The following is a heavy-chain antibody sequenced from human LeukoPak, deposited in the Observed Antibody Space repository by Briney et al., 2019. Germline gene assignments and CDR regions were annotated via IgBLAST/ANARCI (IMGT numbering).Heavy chain of an antibody. V-gene: IGHV1-3*01. D-gene: IGHD6-19*01. J-gene: IGHJ2*01. Sequence: ASVKVSCKASGYMFTNYAMHWVRQAPGQRLEWVGWINVLNGNTKYSQKLQGRVTITRDTSATTAYMELNSLRSEDTAVYYCARNGGRSSSGWFFDWYFDLWGRGTLVSVSS. CDR1: GYMFTNYA. CDR3: ARNGGRSSSGWFFDWYFDL. CDR2: INVLNGNT.